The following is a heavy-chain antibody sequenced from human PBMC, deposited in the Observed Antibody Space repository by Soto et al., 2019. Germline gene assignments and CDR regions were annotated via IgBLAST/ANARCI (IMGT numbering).Heavy chain of an antibody. Sequence: ASVKVSCKASGYTFTSYGISWVRQAPGQGLEWMGWISAYNGNTNYAQKLQGRVTMTTDTSTSTAYMELRSLRSDDTAVYYCAREVMVYALSSYYYGMDVWGQGTTVTVSS. CDR2: ISAYNGNT. D-gene: IGHD2-8*01. CDR3: AREVMVYALSSYYYGMDV. V-gene: IGHV1-18*01. CDR1: GYTFTSYG. J-gene: IGHJ6*02.